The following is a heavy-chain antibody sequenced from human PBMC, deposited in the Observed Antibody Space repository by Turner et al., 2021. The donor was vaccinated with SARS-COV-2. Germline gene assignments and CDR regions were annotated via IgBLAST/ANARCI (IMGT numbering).Heavy chain of an antibody. CDR1: GYSFTGYY. Sequence: VQLVQSGTEAKKPGAPVKVSCKASGYSFTGYYMHWVRQAPGQGLEWMGWINPNSGGTNSVEKFQGRVTMTRDTSISTAYMELSRLRSDDTAVYYCARDPTTVTSLEYYYGMDVWGQGTTVTVSS. J-gene: IGHJ6*02. V-gene: IGHV1-2*02. CDR3: ARDPTTVTSLEYYYGMDV. D-gene: IGHD4-4*01. CDR2: INPNSGGT.